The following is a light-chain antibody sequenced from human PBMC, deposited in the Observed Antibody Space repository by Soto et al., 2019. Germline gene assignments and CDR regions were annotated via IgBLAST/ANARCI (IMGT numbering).Light chain of an antibody. J-gene: IGLJ2*01. Sequence: QPVLTQPPSASGTPGQRVTISCSGSSSNIGSNYVYWYQQLPGTAPKLLIYRNNQRPSGVPDRFSGSKSGTSAPLAISGLRSEDEADYYCAAWDDSLSGHVVFGGGTQLTVL. CDR3: AAWDDSLSGHVV. CDR2: RNN. V-gene: IGLV1-47*01. CDR1: SSNIGSNY.